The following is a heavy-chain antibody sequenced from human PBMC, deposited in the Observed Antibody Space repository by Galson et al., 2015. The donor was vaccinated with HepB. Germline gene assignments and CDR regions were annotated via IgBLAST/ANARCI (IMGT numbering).Heavy chain of an antibody. D-gene: IGHD6-13*01. CDR3: ARALGGAAEYFQH. J-gene: IGHJ1*01. Sequence: SVKVSCKASGYTFTSYYMHWVRQAPGQGLEWMGIINPSGGSTSYAQKFQGRVTMTRDTSTSTVYMELSSLRSEDTAVYYCARALGGAAEYFQHWGQGTLVTVSS. CDR2: INPSGGST. CDR1: GYTFTSYY. V-gene: IGHV1-46*01.